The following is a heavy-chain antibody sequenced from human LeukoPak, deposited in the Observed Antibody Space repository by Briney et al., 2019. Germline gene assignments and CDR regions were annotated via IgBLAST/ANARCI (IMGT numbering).Heavy chain of an antibody. CDR3: ARYYYGSGSYDY. D-gene: IGHD3-10*01. J-gene: IGHJ4*02. Sequence: GGSLRLSCAASGFTFSDYYMSWLRQAPGKGLEWVSYISSSSSYTNYADSVKGRFTIPRDNAKNSLYLQMNSLRAEDTAVYYCARYYYGSGSYDYWGQGTLVTVSS. CDR2: ISSSSSYT. CDR1: GFTFSDYY. V-gene: IGHV3-11*03.